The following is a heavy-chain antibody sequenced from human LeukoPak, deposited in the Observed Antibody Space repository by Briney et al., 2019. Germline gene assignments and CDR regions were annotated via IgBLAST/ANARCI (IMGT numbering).Heavy chain of an antibody. CDR2: IYNSGST. J-gene: IGHJ4*02. V-gene: IGHV4-39*01. D-gene: IGHD6-25*01. CDR3: ARRGTSGRSFDY. Sequence: PSETLSLTCTVSGGSVSSSSYYWGWIRQPPGKGLEWVGCIYNSGSTYYDPSLKSRVTISVDTSKNQVSLKVNSVTAADTAVYYCARRGTSGRSFDYWGQGTLVIVSS. CDR1: GGSVSSSSYY.